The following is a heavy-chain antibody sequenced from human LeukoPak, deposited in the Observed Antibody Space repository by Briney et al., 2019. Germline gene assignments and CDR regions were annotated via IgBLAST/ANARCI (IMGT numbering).Heavy chain of an antibody. CDR1: GVSISSYY. V-gene: IGHV4-59*01. CDR3: ARATPRRLRFLEWGSYYYGMDV. J-gene: IGHJ6*02. D-gene: IGHD3-3*01. CDR2: IYYSGST. Sequence: SETLSLTCTVSGVSISSYYWSWIRQPPGKGLEWIGYIYYSGSTNYNPSLKSRVTISVDTSKNQFSLKLSSVTAADTAVYYCARATPRRLRFLEWGSYYYGMDVWGQGTTVTVSS.